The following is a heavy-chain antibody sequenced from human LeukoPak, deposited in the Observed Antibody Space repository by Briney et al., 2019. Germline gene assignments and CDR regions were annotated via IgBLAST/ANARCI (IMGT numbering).Heavy chain of an antibody. V-gene: IGHV3-30*04. Sequence: GGSLRLSCAASGFTFSSYAMHWVRQAPGKGLEWVAVISYDGSNKYYADSVKGRFTISRDNSKNTLYLQMNSLRAEDTAVYYCARGPDIVVVVAALNLFDYWGQGTLVTVFS. CDR1: GFTFSSYA. CDR2: ISYDGSNK. J-gene: IGHJ4*02. CDR3: ARGPDIVVVVAALNLFDY. D-gene: IGHD2-15*01.